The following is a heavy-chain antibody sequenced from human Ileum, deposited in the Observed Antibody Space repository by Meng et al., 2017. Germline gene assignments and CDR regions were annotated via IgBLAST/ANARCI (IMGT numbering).Heavy chain of an antibody. D-gene: IGHD2-15*01. CDR1: GGSISSGFY. CDR3: VRHGGKYFDS. CDR2: IYLAGSP. J-gene: IGHJ4*02. V-gene: IGHV4-4*02. Sequence: QVQLQGSAPGLVGPSGTLSLTCTVSGGSISSGFYWSWVRQSPGKGLEWIGQIYLAGSPNYNPSLESRVTISVDKSKNQFSLRLTSVTAADTAIFYCVRHGGKYFDSWGQGTLVTVSS.